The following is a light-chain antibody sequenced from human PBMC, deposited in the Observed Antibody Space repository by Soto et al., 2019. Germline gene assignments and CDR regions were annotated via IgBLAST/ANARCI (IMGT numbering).Light chain of an antibody. V-gene: IGKV3-11*01. Sequence: EIVLTQSPATLSLSPGERATLSFSASETIMNLLAWYQQRPGQAPRLLIYDAFSRAPGIPARFSGGGSGTDFTLTISSLEPEDFAVYYCQQYNSWPITFGQGTRLEIK. CDR2: DAF. CDR1: ETIMNL. CDR3: QQYNSWPIT. J-gene: IGKJ5*01.